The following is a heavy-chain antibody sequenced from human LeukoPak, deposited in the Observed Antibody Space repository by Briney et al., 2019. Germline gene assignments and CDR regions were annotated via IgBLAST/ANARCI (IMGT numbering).Heavy chain of an antibody. J-gene: IGHJ4*02. CDR3: ANATLATTYSDS. CDR1: GFTFSTYA. V-gene: IGHV3-23*01. D-gene: IGHD5-24*01. Sequence: GGSLRLSCAASGFTFSTYAMSWVRQAPGMGLEWVSAISGRGDTIFYADSVKGRFTVSRDNSKNTLYPQVNSLRAEDTAVYYCANATLATTYSDSWGQGTLVTVSS. CDR2: ISGRGDTI.